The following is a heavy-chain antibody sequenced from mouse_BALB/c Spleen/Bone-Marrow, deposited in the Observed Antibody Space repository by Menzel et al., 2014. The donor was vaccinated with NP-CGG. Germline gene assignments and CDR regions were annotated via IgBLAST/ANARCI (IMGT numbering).Heavy chain of an antibody. D-gene: IGHD2-1*01. CDR2: IYPGDGDT. J-gene: IGHJ4*01. V-gene: IGHV1-87*01. CDR1: GYTFTRYW. CDR3: ARRGNSLMDY. Sequence: VQLQQSGADLARPGASVKLSCKASGYTFTRYWMQWVEQRPGQGLVWIGAIYPGDGDTRYTQKFKGKATLTADKSSSTAYLQLSSLASEDSAVYYCARRGNSLMDYWGQGTSVTVSS.